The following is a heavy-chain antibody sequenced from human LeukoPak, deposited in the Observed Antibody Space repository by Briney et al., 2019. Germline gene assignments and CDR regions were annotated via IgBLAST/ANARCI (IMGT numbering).Heavy chain of an antibody. CDR1: GGSFSDFY. J-gene: IGHJ4*02. CDR2: INQSGST. Sequence: SETLSLTCGVYGGSFSDFYWSWIRQPPGKGLEWIGEINQSGSTNYNPSLKSRVTISLDTSKNRFSLNLTSVTAADTAVYYCARLYNIWGQGTLVTVSS. CDR3: ARLYNI. V-gene: IGHV4-34*01. D-gene: IGHD3-10*01.